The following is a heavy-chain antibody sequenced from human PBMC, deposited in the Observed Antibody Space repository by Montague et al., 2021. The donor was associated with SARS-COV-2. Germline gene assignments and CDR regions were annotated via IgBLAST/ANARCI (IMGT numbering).Heavy chain of an antibody. Sequence: SLRLSCPASGFTFSNYDMNWVRQAPGKGPEWISYISTSAYTTSYAGSVTGRFTISRDNGKNSLYLQMNSLRVEDTAVYYCTRDYRSIVGDGLDIWGQGTKVTVSS. CDR2: ISTSAYTT. CDR1: GFTFSNYD. J-gene: IGHJ3*02. V-gene: IGHV3-48*03. CDR3: TRDYRSIVGDGLDI. D-gene: IGHD3-16*02.